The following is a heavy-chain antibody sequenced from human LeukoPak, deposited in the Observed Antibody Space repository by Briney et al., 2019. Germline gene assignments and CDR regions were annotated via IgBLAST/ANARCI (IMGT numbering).Heavy chain of an antibody. CDR3: AREGGARVLVVAAWGAFDI. Sequence: ASVKVSCKASGYTFTSYAMHWVRQAPGQRLEWMGWINAGNGNTKYSQEFQGRVTITRDTSASTAYMELSSLRSGDMAVYYCAREGGARVLVVAAWGAFDIWGQGTMVTVSS. D-gene: IGHD2-15*01. J-gene: IGHJ3*02. CDR2: INAGNGNT. V-gene: IGHV1-3*03. CDR1: GYTFTSYA.